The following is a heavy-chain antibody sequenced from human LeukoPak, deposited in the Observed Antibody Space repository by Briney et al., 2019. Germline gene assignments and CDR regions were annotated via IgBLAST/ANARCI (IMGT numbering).Heavy chain of an antibody. D-gene: IGHD6-19*01. Sequence: PGGSLRLSCAASGFTFSDYCMSWIRQAPGKGLEWVSYISSSGSTIYYADSVKGRFTISRDNAKNSLYLQMNSLRAEDTAVYYCAREDKGGSGWYRAFFDYWGQGTLVTVSS. V-gene: IGHV3-11*04. CDR1: GFTFSDYC. CDR2: ISSSGSTI. J-gene: IGHJ4*02. CDR3: AREDKGGSGWYRAFFDY.